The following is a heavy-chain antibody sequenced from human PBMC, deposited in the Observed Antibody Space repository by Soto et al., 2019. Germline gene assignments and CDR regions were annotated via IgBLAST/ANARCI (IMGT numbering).Heavy chain of an antibody. J-gene: IGHJ4*02. D-gene: IGHD4-17*01. V-gene: IGHV1-2*02. CDR2: INPNSGGT. CDR3: ARKVRDYNFDY. CDR1: GYPFTGYY. Sequence: GASVKVSCKASGYPFTGYYMHWVRQAPGQGLEWMGWINPNSGGTNYAQKLQGRVTMTRKTSISTAYMELSRLRSDDTAAYYCARKVRDYNFDYWGQGTLVTVSS.